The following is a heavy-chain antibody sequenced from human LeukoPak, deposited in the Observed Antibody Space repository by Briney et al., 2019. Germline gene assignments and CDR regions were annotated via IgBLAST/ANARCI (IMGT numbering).Heavy chain of an antibody. Sequence: PSETLSLTCTVSGGSISSYYWSWIRQPPGKGLEWIGYIYYSGSTNYNPSLKSRVTVSVDTSKDQFSLKLSSVTAADTAVYYRARHLSNGMFDYWGQGNLVTVSS. J-gene: IGHJ4*02. CDR3: ARHLSNGMFDY. CDR2: IYYSGST. CDR1: GGSISSYY. D-gene: IGHD2/OR15-2a*01. V-gene: IGHV4-59*08.